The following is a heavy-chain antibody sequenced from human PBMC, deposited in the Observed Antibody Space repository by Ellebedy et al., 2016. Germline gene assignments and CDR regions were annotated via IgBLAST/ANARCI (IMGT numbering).Heavy chain of an antibody. Sequence: SETLSLXCTVSGGSVSSGSYYWSWIRQPPGKGLEWIGYIYYSGSTNYNPSLKSRVTISVDTSKNQFSLKLSSVTAADTAVYYCARVERSIAARPVDYWGQGTLVTVSS. CDR3: ARVERSIAARPVDY. J-gene: IGHJ4*02. CDR1: GGSVSSGSYY. V-gene: IGHV4-61*01. D-gene: IGHD6-6*01. CDR2: IYYSGST.